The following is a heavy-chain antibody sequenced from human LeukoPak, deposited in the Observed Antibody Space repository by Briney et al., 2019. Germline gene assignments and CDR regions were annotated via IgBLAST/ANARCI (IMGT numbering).Heavy chain of an antibody. Sequence: GGSLRLSCAASGFTFSSYWMSWVRQAPGKGLGWVANIKQDGSEKYYVDSVKGRFTISRDNSKNTLYLQMSSLRAEDTAVYYCAKDPDGDYIGAFDFWGQGTMVTVSS. CDR2: IKQDGSEK. J-gene: IGHJ3*01. D-gene: IGHD4-17*01. CDR1: GFTFSSYW. V-gene: IGHV3-7*03. CDR3: AKDPDGDYIGAFDF.